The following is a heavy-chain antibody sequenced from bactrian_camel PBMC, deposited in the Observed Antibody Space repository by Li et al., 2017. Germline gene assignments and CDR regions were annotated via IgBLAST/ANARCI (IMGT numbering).Heavy chain of an antibody. CDR3: AGDRPYGAWYMESEYRY. CDR1: GSIYGDAC. CDR2: IDSDGIA. Sequence: HVQLVESGGGSVQAGGSLRLSCGASGSIYGDACVGWLRQAPGKEREGVAAIDSDGIASYADSVKGRFTISRESGKNTVHLQMNNLIPEDTGVYYCAGDRPYGAWYMESEYRYWGRGTQVTVS. J-gene: IGHJ4*01. V-gene: IGHV3S53*01. D-gene: IGHD6*01.